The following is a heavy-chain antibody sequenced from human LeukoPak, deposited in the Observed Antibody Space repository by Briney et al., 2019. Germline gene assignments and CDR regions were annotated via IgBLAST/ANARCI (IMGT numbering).Heavy chain of an antibody. CDR1: GFSISSGYY. V-gene: IGHV4-38-2*01. J-gene: IGHJ4*02. Sequence: ASETLSLTCAVSGFSISSGYYWDWIRQRPGKGLEWIGNIYHSGSTYYNPSLKSRVTISVDTSKNQFSLKLTSVTAADTAVYYCARRPVSPGIDYWGQGTLVTVSS. D-gene: IGHD2-21*01. CDR2: IYHSGST. CDR3: ARRPVSPGIDY.